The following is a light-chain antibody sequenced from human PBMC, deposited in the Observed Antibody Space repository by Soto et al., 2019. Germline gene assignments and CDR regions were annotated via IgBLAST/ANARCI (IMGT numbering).Light chain of an antibody. CDR3: QQFSNWPYS. CDR2: GAS. J-gene: IGKJ2*03. CDR1: QSVSTN. Sequence: EKVMTQSPATLSVSPGERATLSCRASQSVSTNVAWYQQRRGQPPRLLVYGASTRATGIPARFSGSGSGTEFTLTISSLQSEDYAVYYCQQFSNWPYSFGQGTKLEIK. V-gene: IGKV3-15*01.